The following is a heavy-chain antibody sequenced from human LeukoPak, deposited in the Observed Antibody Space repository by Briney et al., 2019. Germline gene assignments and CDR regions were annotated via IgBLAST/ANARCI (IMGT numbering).Heavy chain of an antibody. D-gene: IGHD1-7*01. V-gene: IGHV3-48*03. Sequence: GGSLRLSCAASGFTFSSYEMNWVRQAPGKGLEWVSYISSSGSTIYYADSVKGRFTISRDNSKNSLYLQMNSLRAEDTALYYCAKDPSKGGTDYYYYYMDVWGKGTTVTVSS. J-gene: IGHJ6*03. CDR3: AKDPSKGGTDYYYYYMDV. CDR2: ISSSGSTI. CDR1: GFTFSSYE.